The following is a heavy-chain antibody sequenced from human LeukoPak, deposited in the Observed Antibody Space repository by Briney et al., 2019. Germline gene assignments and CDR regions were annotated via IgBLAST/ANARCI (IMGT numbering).Heavy chain of an antibody. J-gene: IGHJ5*02. CDR2: IYYSGST. Sequence: SESLSLTCTVSAGSISSYYWSWIRQPPWKGLEWIVYIYYSGSTNYNPSLKSRVTISVDTSKNQFSLKLSSVTAADTAVYYCARERRGYDFWSGPGTGNDWFDPWGQGTLVTVSS. CDR1: AGSISSYY. D-gene: IGHD3-3*01. V-gene: IGHV4-59*01. CDR3: ARERRGYDFWSGPGTGNDWFDP.